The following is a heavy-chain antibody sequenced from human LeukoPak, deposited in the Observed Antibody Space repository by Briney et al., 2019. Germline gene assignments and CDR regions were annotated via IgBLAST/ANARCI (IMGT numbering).Heavy chain of an antibody. D-gene: IGHD3-22*01. J-gene: IGHJ3*02. CDR2: IIPIFGTA. CDR1: GGTFSSYA. V-gene: IGHV1-69*05. CDR3: ARDDQHLDTMTAFDI. Sequence: GASVKVSCKASGGTFSSYAISWVRQAPGQGLEWMGRIIPIFGTANYAQKFQGRVTITTDESTSTAYMELSSPRSEDTAVYYCARDDQHLDTMTAFDIWGQGTMVTVSS.